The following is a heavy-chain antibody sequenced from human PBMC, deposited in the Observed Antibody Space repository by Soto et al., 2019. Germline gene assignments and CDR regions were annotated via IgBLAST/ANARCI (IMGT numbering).Heavy chain of an antibody. D-gene: IGHD1-20*01. CDR1: DGSISSSGSY. J-gene: IGHJ4*02. V-gene: IGHV4-39*01. Sequence: SETLSLTCTVSDGSISSSGSYWGWIRQPPGKGLEWTATFHSSGSTYYNPSLKSRVTIPIDTSKNQFSLKLSSVTAADTAVYYCVRHNWNYGVYWGQGTLVTVSS. CDR3: VRHNWNYGVY. CDR2: FHSSGST.